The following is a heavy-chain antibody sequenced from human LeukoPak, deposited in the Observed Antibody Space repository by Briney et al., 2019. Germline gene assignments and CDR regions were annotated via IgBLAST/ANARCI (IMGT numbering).Heavy chain of an antibody. J-gene: IGHJ5*02. V-gene: IGHV4-59*11. Sequence: YPSETLSLTCTVSGGSISSHYWSWIRQPPGKGLEWIGYIYYSGSTNYNPSLKSRVTISVDTSKNQFSLKLSSVTAADTAVYYCVRDLRTFDPWGQGTLVTVSS. CDR1: GGSISSHY. CDR2: IYYSGST. CDR3: VRDLRTFDP.